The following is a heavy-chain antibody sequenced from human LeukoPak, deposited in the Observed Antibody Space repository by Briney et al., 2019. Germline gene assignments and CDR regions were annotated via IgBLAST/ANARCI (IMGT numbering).Heavy chain of an antibody. V-gene: IGHV3-74*01. CDR2: MNSDGTVT. D-gene: IGHD2-21*01. J-gene: IGHJ4*02. Sequence: PGGSLRLSCAASGFTLSSYWMHWVRQAPGEGLVWVSRMNSDGTVTTYADSVRGRFTISRDNAKNTLYLQMSSLRAEDTAVYYCARYVVASACFDSWGQGTPVTVSS. CDR1: GFTLSSYW. CDR3: ARYVVASACFDS.